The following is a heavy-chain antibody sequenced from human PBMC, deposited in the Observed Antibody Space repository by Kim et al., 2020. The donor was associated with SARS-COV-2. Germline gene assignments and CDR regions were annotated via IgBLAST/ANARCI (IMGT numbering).Heavy chain of an antibody. CDR2: IKQDGSEK. CDR1: GFTFSSYW. CDR3: ARVPIAVAGTTYYYYGMDV. D-gene: IGHD6-19*01. Sequence: GGSLRLSCAASGFTFSSYWMSWVRQAPGKGLEWVANIKQDGSEKYYVDSVKGRFTISRDNAKNSLYLQMNSLRAEDTAVYYCARVPIAVAGTTYYYYGMDVWGQGTTVTVSS. V-gene: IGHV3-7*01. J-gene: IGHJ6*02.